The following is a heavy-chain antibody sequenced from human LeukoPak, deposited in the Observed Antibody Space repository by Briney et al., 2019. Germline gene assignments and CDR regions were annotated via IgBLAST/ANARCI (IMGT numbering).Heavy chain of an antibody. V-gene: IGHV4-34*01. J-gene: IGHJ5*02. Sequence: PSETLSLTCAVYGGSFSGYYWSWIRQPPGKGLEWIGEINHSGSTNYNPSLKSRVTISVDTSKNQFSLKLSSVTAADTAVYYCARAKKVSFDPWGQGTLVTVSS. D-gene: IGHD1-14*01. CDR1: GGSFSGYY. CDR3: ARAKKVSFDP. CDR2: INHSGST.